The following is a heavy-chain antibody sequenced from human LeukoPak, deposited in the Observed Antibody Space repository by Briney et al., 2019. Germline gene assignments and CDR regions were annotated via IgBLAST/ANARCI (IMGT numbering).Heavy chain of an antibody. J-gene: IGHJ4*02. Sequence: GGSLRLSCAASGFTFNTFNMNWVRQAPGKGLEWVSSITSGGDYIYYADSVKGRFTTSRDNAKNSLYLKLNRLRDEDTSVYYCARGHYDVLAASYKWTPDYWGQGTLVTVSS. CDR1: GFTFNTFN. D-gene: IGHD3-9*01. V-gene: IGHV3-21*01. CDR3: ARGHYDVLAASYKWTPDY. CDR2: ITSGGDYI.